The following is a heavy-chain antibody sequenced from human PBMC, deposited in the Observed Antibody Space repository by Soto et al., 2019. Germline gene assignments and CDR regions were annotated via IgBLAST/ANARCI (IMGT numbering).Heavy chain of an antibody. CDR2: IVPLFGSA. J-gene: IGHJ6*02. Sequence: SVKVSCKASGGTFSNYAINWVRQAPGQGLEWTGGIVPLFGSANYAQKFQGRVTITADESTTTAYMELSSLTSEDTAVYYCARVVGLNVGLAARYNYYAMDVWG. CDR3: ARVVGLNVGLAARYNYYAMDV. CDR1: GGTFSNYA. D-gene: IGHD6-13*01. V-gene: IGHV1-69*13.